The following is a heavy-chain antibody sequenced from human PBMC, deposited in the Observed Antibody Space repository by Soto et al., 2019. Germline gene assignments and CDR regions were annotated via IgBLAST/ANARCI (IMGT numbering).Heavy chain of an antibody. D-gene: IGHD2-15*01. CDR2: ISYDGSNQ. V-gene: IGHV3-30-3*01. Sequence: QVQLVESGGGVVQPGRSLRLSCAASGFTFRSYAMHWVRQAPGKGLECVAVISYDGSNQFYRDYLKGRFTISRDISKNTLYLQINSLRYDDTAVYYCARGDREDIAVVVGVRPGEYGVDVWGQGTTVTVSS. CDR3: ARGDREDIAVVVGVRPGEYGVDV. J-gene: IGHJ6*02. CDR1: GFTFRSYA.